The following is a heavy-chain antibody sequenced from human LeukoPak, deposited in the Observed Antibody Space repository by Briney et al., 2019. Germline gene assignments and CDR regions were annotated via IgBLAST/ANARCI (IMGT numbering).Heavy chain of an antibody. Sequence: ASVKVSCKASGYTFTSYGISWVRQAPGQGLEWMGWISAYNGNTNYAQKLQGRVTMTTDTSTSTAYMELRSLRSDDTAVFYCARDIYDFWSGYYRGKPFDYWGQGTLVTVSS. J-gene: IGHJ4*02. CDR3: ARDIYDFWSGYYRGKPFDY. V-gene: IGHV1-18*01. CDR1: GYTFTSYG. CDR2: ISAYNGNT. D-gene: IGHD3-3*01.